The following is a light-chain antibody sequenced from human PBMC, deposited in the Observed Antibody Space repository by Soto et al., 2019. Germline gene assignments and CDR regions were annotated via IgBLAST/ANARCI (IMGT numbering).Light chain of an antibody. J-gene: IGKJ2*01. V-gene: IGKV3-20*01. Sequence: ETVLTQSPGTVSLSPGERATLSCTTSQSVSSNYLAWYQQKPGQAPRLLIYGVFSRAAGIPDRFSGSGSGTDFSLTISGLEPEDYAVYYCQHYDGSPRTFGRGTKLEI. CDR1: QSVSSNY. CDR3: QHYDGSPRT. CDR2: GVF.